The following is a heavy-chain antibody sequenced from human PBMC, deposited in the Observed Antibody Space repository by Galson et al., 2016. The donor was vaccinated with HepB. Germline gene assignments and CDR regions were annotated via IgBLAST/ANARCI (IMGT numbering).Heavy chain of an antibody. V-gene: IGHV3-33*01. CDR2: IWYDGSKK. CDR3: ARDGIPSPQDIGRRLPPPYFCGRDV. J-gene: IGHJ6*02. CDR1: GFTFSNYG. Sequence: SLRLSCAASGFTFSNYGMHWVRQAPGKGLEWVALIWYDGSKKYYAESVKGRLTISRDNSKNTLDLQMNSLTAEDTAVYYCARDGIPSPQDIGRRLPPPYFCGRDVWGQGTAVTVSS. D-gene: IGHD5-12*01.